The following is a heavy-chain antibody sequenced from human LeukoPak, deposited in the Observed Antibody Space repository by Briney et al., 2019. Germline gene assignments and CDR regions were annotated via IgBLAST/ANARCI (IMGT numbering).Heavy chain of an antibody. D-gene: IGHD5-12*01. CDR1: GYTFTSYD. V-gene: IGHV1-18*01. CDR2: MNPNNGNT. J-gene: IGHJ3*02. Sequence: ASVKVSCKASGYTFTSYDINWVRQATGQGLEWMGWMNPNNGNTNYAQKLQGGVTMTTDTSTSTAYMELRSLRSDDTAVYYCARGGRDDAFDIWGQGTMVTVSS. CDR3: ARGGRDDAFDI.